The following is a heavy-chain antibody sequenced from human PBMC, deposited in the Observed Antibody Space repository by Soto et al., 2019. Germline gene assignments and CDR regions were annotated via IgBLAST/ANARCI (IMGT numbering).Heavy chain of an antibody. CDR1: GGSIGSYY. D-gene: IGHD6-13*01. CDR3: ARGRYSSSWYVSYYYYGMDV. J-gene: IGHJ6*02. Sequence: SETLSLTCTVAGGSIGSYYWRWIRQPPGKGLEWIGYIYYSGSTNYNPSLKSRVTISVDTSKNQFPLKLSSVTAADTAVYYCARGRYSSSWYVSYYYYGMDVWGQGTTVTVSS. CDR2: IYYSGST. V-gene: IGHV4-59*01.